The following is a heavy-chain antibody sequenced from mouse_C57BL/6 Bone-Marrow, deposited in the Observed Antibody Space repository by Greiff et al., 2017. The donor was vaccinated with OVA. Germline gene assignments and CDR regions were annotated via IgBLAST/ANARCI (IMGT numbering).Heavy chain of an antibody. CDR3: AIYDGYDPAWFAY. V-gene: IGHV1-55*01. Sequence: QVQLQQPGAELVKPGASVKMSCKASGYTFTSYGITWVKQRPGQGLEWIGDIYPGSGSTNYNEKFKSKATLTVDTSSSTAYMQLSSLTSEDSAVYYCAIYDGYDPAWFAYWGQGTLVTVSA. CDR1: GYTFTSYG. D-gene: IGHD2-3*01. CDR2: IYPGSGST. J-gene: IGHJ3*01.